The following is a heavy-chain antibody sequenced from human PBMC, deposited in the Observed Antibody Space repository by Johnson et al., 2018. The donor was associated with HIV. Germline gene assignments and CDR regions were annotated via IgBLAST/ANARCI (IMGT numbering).Heavy chain of an antibody. CDR2: ISYDAKNK. Sequence: MQLVESGGGVVQPGRSLRLSCVASGFTFSDYAVHWVRQAPGKGLEWVAVISYDAKNKYYADSVQGRFTISRDNSQNTLYLQMNTLSAEDTAVYYCVRDRGHYDRVDVFDIWGQGAMVTVSS. CDR1: GFTFSDYA. J-gene: IGHJ3*02. V-gene: IGHV3-30*04. CDR3: VRDRGHYDRVDVFDI. D-gene: IGHD3-10*02.